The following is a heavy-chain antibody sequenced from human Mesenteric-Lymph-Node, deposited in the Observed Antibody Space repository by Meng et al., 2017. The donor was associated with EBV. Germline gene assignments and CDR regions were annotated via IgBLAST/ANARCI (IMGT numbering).Heavy chain of an antibody. Sequence: QLQLQESGPGLVKPSETLSPTCTVSGGSLTSSSYFWGWIRQPPGKGLEWIGSIFYSGSTYYNPSLESRVTISVDTSRNQFSFKLTSVTAADTAVYYCAGPDYGNNWGRFDYWGQGTLVTVSS. CDR2: IFYSGST. J-gene: IGHJ4*02. V-gene: IGHV4-39*07. CDR3: AGPDYGNNWGRFDY. D-gene: IGHD4-17*01. CDR1: GGSLTSSSYF.